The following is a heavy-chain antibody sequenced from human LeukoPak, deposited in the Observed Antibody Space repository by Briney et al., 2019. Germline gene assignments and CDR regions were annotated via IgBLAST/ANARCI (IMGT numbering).Heavy chain of an antibody. V-gene: IGHV4-59*08. D-gene: IGHD2-15*01. CDR1: SASISTYY. J-gene: IGHJ5*01. Sequence: SGPTLVNPSETLSLTCTVSSASISTYYWSWIRQPPGKGLEWIGYIYYSGSTNYNPSLKSRVTISVDTSKNQFSLKLSSVTAADTAVYYCARLKGYCSGGSCYTRLFDFWGQGTLVTVSS. CDR2: IYYSGST. CDR3: ARLKGYCSGGSCYTRLFDF.